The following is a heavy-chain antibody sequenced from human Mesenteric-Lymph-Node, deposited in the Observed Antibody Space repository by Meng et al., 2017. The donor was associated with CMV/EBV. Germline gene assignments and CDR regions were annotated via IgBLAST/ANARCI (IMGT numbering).Heavy chain of an antibody. CDR3: ARHSVDSGWGDVDY. V-gene: IGHV4-39*01. J-gene: IGHJ4*02. D-gene: IGHD6-19*01. CDR2: FYYSGAT. CDR1: AGLASRCNYY. Sequence: TAGLASRCNYYWGWIRQPPGNGLEWIGSFYYSGATYSNPSLKGRLTISVDTTKNQFSLKLSSVTAADTAVYYCARHSVDSGWGDVDYWGQGALVTVSS.